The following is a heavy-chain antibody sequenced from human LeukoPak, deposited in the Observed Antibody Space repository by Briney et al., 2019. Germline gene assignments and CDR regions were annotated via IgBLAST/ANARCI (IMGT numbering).Heavy chain of an antibody. D-gene: IGHD2-15*01. CDR2: ISAYNGNT. Sequence: EASVKVSCKASGYTFTSYGVSWVRQAPGQGLEWMGSISAYNGNTNYAQKLQGRVTMTTDTSTSTAYMELRSLRSDDTAVYYCARADIVVVVAATSDFDYWGQGTLVTVSS. J-gene: IGHJ4*02. CDR3: ARADIVVVVAATSDFDY. V-gene: IGHV1-18*01. CDR1: GYTFTSYG.